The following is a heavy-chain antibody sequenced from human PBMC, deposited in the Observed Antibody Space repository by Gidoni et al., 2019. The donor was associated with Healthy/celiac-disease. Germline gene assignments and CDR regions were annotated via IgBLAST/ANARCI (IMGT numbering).Heavy chain of an antibody. CDR2: IDWDDDK. V-gene: IGHV2-70*01. CDR1: GFSLSTSGMC. CDR3: ARSTSATPYFDY. Sequence: QVTLRESGPALVNPTQTLTLTCPFSGFSLSTSGMCVSWIRQPPGKALEWLALIDWDDDKYYSTSLKTRLTISKDTSKNQVVLTMTNMDPVDTATYYCARSTSATPYFDYWGQGTLVTVSS. D-gene: IGHD2-15*01. J-gene: IGHJ4*02.